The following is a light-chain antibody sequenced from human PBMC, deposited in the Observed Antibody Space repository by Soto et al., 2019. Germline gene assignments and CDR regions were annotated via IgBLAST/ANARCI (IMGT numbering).Light chain of an antibody. Sequence: EIVLTQSRGTLSLSPGQRATLSCRASQSVSTNQLAWYQQKPGQAPRLLIYGASSRATGIADRLSGSGSGTDFTLTISRLEPEDFAVYYCQYYYESSPFGRGTKVDIK. J-gene: IGKJ4*01. CDR3: QYYYESSP. CDR2: GAS. V-gene: IGKV3-20*01. CDR1: QSVSTNQ.